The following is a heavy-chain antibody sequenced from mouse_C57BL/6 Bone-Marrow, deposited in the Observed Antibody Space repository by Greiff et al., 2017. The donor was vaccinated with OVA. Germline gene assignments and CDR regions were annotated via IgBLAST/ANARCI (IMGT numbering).Heavy chain of an antibody. CDR1: GFTFSDYG. Sequence: EVQLVESGGGLVKPGGSLKLSCAASGFTFSDYGMHWVRQAPEKGLEWVAYISSGSSTIYYADTVKGRFTISRDNAKNTLFLQMTSLRSEDTAMYYCARTYYSNPSYAMDYWGQGTSVTVSS. CDR3: ARTYYSNPSYAMDY. V-gene: IGHV5-17*01. D-gene: IGHD2-5*01. CDR2: ISSGSSTI. J-gene: IGHJ4*01.